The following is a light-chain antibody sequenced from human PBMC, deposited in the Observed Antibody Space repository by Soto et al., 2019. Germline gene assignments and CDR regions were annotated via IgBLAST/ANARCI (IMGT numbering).Light chain of an antibody. CDR3: QQYNSYSPAT. J-gene: IGKJ1*01. Sequence: DIQMTQFPSTQSASVGDRVIITCRASQSISSWLAWYQQKPGKAPNLLIYKASSLASGVPSRFSGSGSETEFTLTISSLQPDDFATYYCQQYNSYSPATFGQGTKVDIK. V-gene: IGKV1-5*03. CDR2: KAS. CDR1: QSISSW.